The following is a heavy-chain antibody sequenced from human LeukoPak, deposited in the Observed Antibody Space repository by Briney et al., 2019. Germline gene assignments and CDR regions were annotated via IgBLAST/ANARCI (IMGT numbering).Heavy chain of an antibody. J-gene: IGHJ4*02. CDR3: AIILAHWGMGHYFDY. CDR2: IIPILGIA. Sequence: SVKVSCKASGGTFSSYAISWVRQAPGQGLEWMGRIIPILGIANYAQKFQGRVTITADKSTSTAYMELSSLRSEDTVVYYCAIILAHWGMGHYFDYWGQGTLVTVSS. D-gene: IGHD7-27*01. V-gene: IGHV1-69*04. CDR1: GGTFSSYA.